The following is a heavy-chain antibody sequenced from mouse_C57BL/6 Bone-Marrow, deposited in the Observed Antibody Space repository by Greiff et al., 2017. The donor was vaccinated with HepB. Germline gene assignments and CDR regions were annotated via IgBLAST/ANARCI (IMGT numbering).Heavy chain of an antibody. J-gene: IGHJ4*01. Sequence: QVQLKESGPGLVAPSQSLSITCTVSGFSLTSYAISWVRQPPGKGLEWLGVIWTSGGTNYNSALKSRLSISKDNSKSQVFLKMNSLQTDDTARYYCARNSYYDYDRGAMDYWGQGTSVTVSS. CDR3: ARNSYYDYDRGAMDY. V-gene: IGHV2-9-1*01. CDR1: GFSLTSYA. CDR2: IWTSGGT. D-gene: IGHD2-4*01.